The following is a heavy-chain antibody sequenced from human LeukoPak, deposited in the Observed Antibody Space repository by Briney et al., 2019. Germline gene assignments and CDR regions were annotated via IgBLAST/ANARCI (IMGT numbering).Heavy chain of an antibody. V-gene: IGHV4-4*07. Sequence: SETLSLTCTVSGGSISSYYWSWIRQPAGKGLEWIGRIYTSGSTNYNPSLKSRVTMSVDTSKNQFSLKLSSVTAADTAVYYCAREDLCYDSSGYWSVYYFDYWGQGTLVTVSS. CDR2: IYTSGST. CDR3: AREDLCYDSSGYWSVYYFDY. CDR1: GGSISSYY. J-gene: IGHJ4*02. D-gene: IGHD3-22*01.